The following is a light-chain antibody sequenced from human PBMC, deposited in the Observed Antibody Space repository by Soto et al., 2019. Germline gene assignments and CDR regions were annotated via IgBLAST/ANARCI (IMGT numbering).Light chain of an antibody. CDR1: TSNIGSDYG. Sequence: QSVLTQPPSVSGAPGQRVTISCTGGTSNIGSDYGVHWYQQLPGRAPRLLIYINDKRPSEVPDRFSGSKSGTSASLAITGLQAEDEADYYCQSYDSRLSGVIFGGGTKLTVL. V-gene: IGLV1-40*01. CDR3: QSYDSRLSGVI. J-gene: IGLJ2*01. CDR2: IND.